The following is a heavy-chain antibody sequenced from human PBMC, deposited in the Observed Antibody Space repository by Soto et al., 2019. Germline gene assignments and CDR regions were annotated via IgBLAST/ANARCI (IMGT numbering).Heavy chain of an antibody. V-gene: IGHV1-18*04. J-gene: IGHJ5*01. CDR3: ARDASVVPAAIVYNWFDP. CDR2: ISAYNGNT. D-gene: IGHD2-2*01. CDR1: GYTFTSYG. Sequence: ASVKVSCKASGYTFTSYGISWVRQAPGQGLEWMGWISAYNGNTNYAQKLQGRVTMTTDTSTSTAYMELRSLRSDDTAVYYCARDASVVPAAIVYNWFDPWGQGTTVTVSS.